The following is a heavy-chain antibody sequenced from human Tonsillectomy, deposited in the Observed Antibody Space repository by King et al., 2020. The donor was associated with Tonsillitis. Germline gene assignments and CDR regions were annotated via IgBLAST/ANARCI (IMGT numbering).Heavy chain of an antibody. CDR1: GFTFGDYA. J-gene: IGHJ4*02. Sequence: QLVQSGGGLVQPGRSLRLSCTASGFTFGDYAMNWFRQAPGKGLEWVGFIRSKAAGGTTEFAASLRGRFSISRDDSKSIVYLQMNSLKSEDTAVYYCTAYDFWSGYYRGGYWGQGTLVTVSS. CDR3: TAYDFWSGYYRGGY. D-gene: IGHD3-3*01. CDR2: IRSKAAGGTT. V-gene: IGHV3-49*03.